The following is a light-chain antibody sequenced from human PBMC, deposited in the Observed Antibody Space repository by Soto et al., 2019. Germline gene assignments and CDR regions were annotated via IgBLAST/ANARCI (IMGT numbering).Light chain of an antibody. J-gene: IGKJ3*01. CDR2: AAC. Sequence: DIQMTQSPSSLSASVGDRVTITCRASQSISSYLNWYQQKPGKAPKLLIYAACSLQSGVPSRFSGSGSGTDFTLTISSLQPEDFAAYYCQQCYSTPVTFGPGTKVDMK. CDR3: QQCYSTPVT. V-gene: IGKV1-39*01. CDR1: QSISSY.